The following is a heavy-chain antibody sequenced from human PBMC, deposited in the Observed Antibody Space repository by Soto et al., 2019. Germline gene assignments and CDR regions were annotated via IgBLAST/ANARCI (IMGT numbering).Heavy chain of an antibody. CDR1: GGSIANNNYF. J-gene: IGHJ4*02. Sequence: SETLSLTCTVSGGSIANNNYFFCCVGQPPGKGLEWIGSAAYSGGTYKNPSLKSRVTVSVDTSKNQFSLKLTSVTAADTAVYYCAKVVVGATSHSDFDSWGQGTLVTVSS. CDR3: AKVVVGATSHSDFDS. D-gene: IGHD2-15*01. V-gene: IGHV4-39*01. CDR2: AAYSGGT.